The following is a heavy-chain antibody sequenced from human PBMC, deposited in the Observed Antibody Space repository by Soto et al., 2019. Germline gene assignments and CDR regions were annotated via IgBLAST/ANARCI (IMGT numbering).Heavy chain of an antibody. D-gene: IGHD3-22*01. CDR2: ISSSSSTI. CDR1: GFTFSSYS. Sequence: GGSLRLSCAASGFTFSSYSMNWVRQAPGKGLEWVSYISSSSSTIYYADSVKGRFTISRDNAKNSLYLQMNSLRDEDTAVYYCARDDDYYDSSGYYYYYGMDVWGQGTTVTVSS. CDR3: ARDDDYYDSSGYYYYYGMDV. V-gene: IGHV3-48*02. J-gene: IGHJ6*02.